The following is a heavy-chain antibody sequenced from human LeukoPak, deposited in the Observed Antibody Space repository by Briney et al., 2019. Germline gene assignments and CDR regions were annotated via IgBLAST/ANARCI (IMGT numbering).Heavy chain of an antibody. CDR2: IMPIFRTP. CDR1: GGTFNNYA. Sequence: ASVKVSCKSSGGTFNNYALSWVRQAPGQGLEWMGVIMPIFRTPNYAQKFQGRVTMTRNTSISTAYMELSSLRSEDTAVYYCARGYRGLDPWGRGTLVTVSS. V-gene: IGHV1-69*05. J-gene: IGHJ5*02. CDR3: ARGYRGLDP. D-gene: IGHD4-11*01.